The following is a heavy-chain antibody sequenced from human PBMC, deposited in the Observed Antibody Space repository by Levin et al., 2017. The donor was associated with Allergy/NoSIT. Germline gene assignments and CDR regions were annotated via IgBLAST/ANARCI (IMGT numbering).Heavy chain of an antibody. J-gene: IGHJ4*02. CDR3: ASQNYGGNSYFDY. D-gene: IGHD4-23*01. V-gene: IGHV5-51*01. Sequence: GESLKISCKRSAYNFATYWIGWVRQMPGKGLEWMGIIYPGDSDTRYSPSFQGHVTISADKSISTAYLQWSSLKASDTAMYYCASQNYGGNSYFDYWGQGTLVTVSS. CDR1: AYNFATYW. CDR2: IYPGDSDT.